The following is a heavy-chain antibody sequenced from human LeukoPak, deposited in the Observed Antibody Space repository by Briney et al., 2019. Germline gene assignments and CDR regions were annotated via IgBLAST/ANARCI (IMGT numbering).Heavy chain of an antibody. CDR1: GFTFSSYA. Sequence: GGSLRLSCAASGFTFSSYAMSWVRQAPGKGLEWVSAISGSGGSTYYADSVKGRFTISRDNSKNTLYLQMNSLRAEDTAVYYCAKDQSVYYYGSGSYLTDCWGQGTLVTVSS. CDR3: AKDQSVYYYGSGSYLTDC. D-gene: IGHD3-10*01. CDR2: ISGSGGST. V-gene: IGHV3-23*01. J-gene: IGHJ4*02.